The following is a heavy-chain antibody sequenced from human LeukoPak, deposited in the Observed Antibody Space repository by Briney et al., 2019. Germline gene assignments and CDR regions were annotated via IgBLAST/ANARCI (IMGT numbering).Heavy chain of an antibody. V-gene: IGHV3-21*01. D-gene: IGHD3-10*01. J-gene: IGHJ3*02. CDR1: GFTFSSYS. Sequence: EGSLRLSCAASGFTFSSYSMNWVRQAPGKGLEWVSSISSSSSYIYHADSVKGRYTISRDNAKNSLYLQMNSLRAEDTAVYYCASASYGSGTYAFDIWGQGTMVTVSS. CDR2: ISSSSSYI. CDR3: ASASYGSGTYAFDI.